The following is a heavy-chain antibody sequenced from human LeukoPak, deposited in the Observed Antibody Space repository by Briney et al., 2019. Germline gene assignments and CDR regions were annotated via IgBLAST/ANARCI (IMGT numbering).Heavy chain of an antibody. CDR1: GGSISSSSYY. D-gene: IGHD3-16*01. J-gene: IGHJ6*03. V-gene: IGHV4-39*07. CDR2: IYYSGST. CDR3: ARGYAPYYYDYYMDV. Sequence: SETLSLTCTVSGGSISSSSYYWGWIRQPPGKGLEWIGSIYYSGSTYYNPSLKSRVTISVDTSKNQFSLKLSSVTAADTAVYYCARGYAPYYYDYYMDVWGKGTTVTVSS.